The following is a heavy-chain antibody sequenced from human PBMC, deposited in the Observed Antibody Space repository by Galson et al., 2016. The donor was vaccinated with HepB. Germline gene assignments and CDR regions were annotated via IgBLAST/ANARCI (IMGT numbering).Heavy chain of an antibody. CDR3: GKHGGFDY. CDR2: ITAGGGTT. J-gene: IGHJ4*02. Sequence: SLRLSCAASGFSFSTSGMSWVRQTPGRGLEWVSGITAGGGTTHYADSVKGRFTISRDNSNNALYLYMNSLRAGDTAVYYCGKHGGFDYWGQGALVTFSS. V-gene: IGHV3-23*01. D-gene: IGHD3-16*01. CDR1: GFSFSTSG.